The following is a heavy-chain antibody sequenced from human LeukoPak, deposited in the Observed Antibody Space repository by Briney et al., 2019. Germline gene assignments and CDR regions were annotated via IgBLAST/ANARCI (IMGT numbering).Heavy chain of an antibody. Sequence: GASVKVSYKASGYTFTDYYMHWVRQAPGQGFEWMGWINPNSGDTNYAQKFQGRVIMTRDTSISTAHMELSRLRSDDTAVYYCARANFLYCSSTTCLFDYWGQGTLVIVSS. J-gene: IGHJ4*02. D-gene: IGHD2-2*01. V-gene: IGHV1-2*02. CDR1: GYTFTDYY. CDR2: INPNSGDT. CDR3: ARANFLYCSSTTCLFDY.